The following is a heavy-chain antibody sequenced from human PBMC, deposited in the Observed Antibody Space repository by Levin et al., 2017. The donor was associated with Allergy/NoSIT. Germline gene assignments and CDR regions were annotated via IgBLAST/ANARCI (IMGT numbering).Heavy chain of an antibody. J-gene: IGHJ5*02. CDR2: IYYSGST. D-gene: IGHD6-19*01. Sequence: SETLSLTCTVSGGSISSSSYYWGWIRQPPGKGLEWIGSIYYSGSTYYNPSLKSRVTISVDTSKNQFSLKLSSVTAADTAVYYCARHSGYSSGWENWFDPWGQGTLVTVSS. CDR1: GGSISSSSYY. V-gene: IGHV4-39*01. CDR3: ARHSGYSSGWENWFDP.